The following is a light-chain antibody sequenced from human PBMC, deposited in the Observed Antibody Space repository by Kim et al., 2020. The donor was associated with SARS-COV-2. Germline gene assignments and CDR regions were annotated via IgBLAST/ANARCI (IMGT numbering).Light chain of an antibody. J-gene: IGLJ3*02. V-gene: IGLV2-18*02. CDR2: EVT. Sequence: GQSVTISCTGNNSAIGSHDRVSWLQQYPGTVPKLIIYEVTNRPSGAPIRFSGSKSGTTASLTISGLQPEDEADYYCTSFTSSSTWVFGGGTQLTVL. CDR3: TSFTSSSTWV. CDR1: NSAIGSHDR.